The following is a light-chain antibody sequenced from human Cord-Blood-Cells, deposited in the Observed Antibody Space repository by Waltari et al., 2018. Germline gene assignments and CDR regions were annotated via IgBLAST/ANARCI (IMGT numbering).Light chain of an antibody. CDR3: CSYAGSSTWV. Sequence: QSALTQPASVSGSPGPPLPISGTGTSSDVGSYNLVSWYQQHPGKAPKLMIYEGSKRPSGVSNRFSGSKSGNTASLTISGLQAEDEADYYCCSYAGSSTWVFGGGTKLTVL. CDR1: SSDVGSYNL. V-gene: IGLV2-23*01. J-gene: IGLJ3*02. CDR2: EGS.